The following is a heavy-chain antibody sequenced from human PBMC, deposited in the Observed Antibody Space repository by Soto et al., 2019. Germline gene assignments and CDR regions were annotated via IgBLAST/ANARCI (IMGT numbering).Heavy chain of an antibody. Sequence: GSLRLSCAASGFTFSSYAMSWVRQAPGKGLEWVSAISGSGGSTYYADSVKGRFTISRDNSKNTLYLQMNSLRAEDTAVYYCARSSAAVRENDYWGQGTLVTVSS. D-gene: IGHD6-13*01. V-gene: IGHV3-23*01. CDR3: ARSSAAVRENDY. J-gene: IGHJ4*02. CDR1: GFTFSSYA. CDR2: ISGSGGST.